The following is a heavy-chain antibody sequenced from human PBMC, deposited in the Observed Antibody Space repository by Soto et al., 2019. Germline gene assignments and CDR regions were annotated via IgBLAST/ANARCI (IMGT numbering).Heavy chain of an antibody. V-gene: IGHV3-23*01. Sequence: GSLRLSCAASVFTFSSYAMSWVREAPGKGLEWVSAISGSGGSTYYADSVKGRFTISRDNSKNTLYLQMNSLRAEDTAVYYCAKAGSFLIAAAGYGYFDYWGQGTLVTVSS. CDR2: ISGSGGST. D-gene: IGHD6-13*01. CDR1: VFTFSSYA. J-gene: IGHJ4*02. CDR3: AKAGSFLIAAAGYGYFDY.